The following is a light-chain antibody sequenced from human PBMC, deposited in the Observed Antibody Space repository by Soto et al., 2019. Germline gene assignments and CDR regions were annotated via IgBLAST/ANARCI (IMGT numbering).Light chain of an antibody. V-gene: IGKV3-20*01. J-gene: IGKJ4*02. Sequence: EILLTQSPGTLSLSPGERATLSCRASQSVSSSYLAWYQQKPGQSPGLLIYGASSRATGIPDRFSGSGSGTDFPLTISRREPEEFAVYYCQQKGRSPLTFGGGTRL. CDR1: QSVSSSY. CDR2: GAS. CDR3: QQKGRSPLT.